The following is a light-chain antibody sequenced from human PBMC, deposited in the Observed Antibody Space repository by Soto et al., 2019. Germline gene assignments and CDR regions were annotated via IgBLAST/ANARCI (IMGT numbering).Light chain of an antibody. V-gene: IGKV3-20*01. CDR3: HQYGTSPQT. CDR2: DAS. J-gene: IGKJ1*01. Sequence: ESVLTQSPGALSLSPGESATLSCRASQSVSDTHVAWYQQRPGQAPRLLIYDASRRDIGVPDRFIGSGSATDFTLTISRLEPEDFAVYFCHQYGTSPQTFGQGNKVEIK. CDR1: QSVSDTH.